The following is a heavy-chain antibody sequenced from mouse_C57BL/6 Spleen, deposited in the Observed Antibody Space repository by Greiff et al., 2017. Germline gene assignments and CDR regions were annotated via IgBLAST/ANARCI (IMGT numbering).Heavy chain of an antibody. Sequence: QVQLQQSGAELVKPGASVKVSCKASGYTFTSYWMHWVKQRPGQGLEWIGRIHPSDSDTNYNQKFKGKATLTVDKSSSTASMQLSSLTSEDSAVYYCAIWGTSYPLYAMDYWGQGTSVTVSS. CDR3: AIWGTSYPLYAMDY. J-gene: IGHJ4*01. V-gene: IGHV1-74*01. CDR1: GYTFTSYW. CDR2: IHPSDSDT. D-gene: IGHD5-5*01.